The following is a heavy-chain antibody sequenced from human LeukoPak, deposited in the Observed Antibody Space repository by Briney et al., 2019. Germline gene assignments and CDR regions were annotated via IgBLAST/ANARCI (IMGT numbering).Heavy chain of an antibody. CDR2: ISSSSSYI. CDR1: GFTFSSYS. CDR3: ARLRLGYCSGGSCYSFDY. Sequence: PGGSLRLSCAASGFTFSSYSMNWVRQALGKGLEWVSSISSSSSYIYYADSVKGRFTISRDNAKNSLYLQMNSLRAEDTAVYYCARLRLGYCSGGSCYSFDYWGQGTLVTVSS. V-gene: IGHV3-21*01. D-gene: IGHD2-15*01. J-gene: IGHJ4*02.